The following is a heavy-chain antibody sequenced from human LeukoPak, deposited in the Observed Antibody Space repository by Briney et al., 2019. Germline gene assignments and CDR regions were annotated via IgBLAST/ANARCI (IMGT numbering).Heavy chain of an antibody. CDR2: SGTGKMT. V-gene: IGHV3-23*01. Sequence: GGSLRLSCAASGFTFSSYGMSWVRQAPGKGLEWVSSSGTGKMTYYADSVKGRFTISRDKSKSTVYLQMNSLRVDDTAVYFCAKDGVWGYIDYWGQGTLVIVSP. CDR3: AKDGVWGYIDY. J-gene: IGHJ4*02. CDR1: GFTFSSYG. D-gene: IGHD7-27*01.